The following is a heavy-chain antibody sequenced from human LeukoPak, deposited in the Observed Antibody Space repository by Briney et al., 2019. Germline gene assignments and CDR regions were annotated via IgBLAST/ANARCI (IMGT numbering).Heavy chain of an antibody. CDR2: ISAYNGNT. Sequence: GASVKVSCKASGYTFTSYGISWVRRAPGQGLEWMGWISAYNGNTKYAQRLQGRVTMTTDTSTTTAYVELRSLRSDDTAVYYCARDLLQYFDWLTMAGYWGQGTLVSVSS. CDR3: ARDLLQYFDWLTMAGY. V-gene: IGHV1-18*01. J-gene: IGHJ4*02. CDR1: GYTFTSYG. D-gene: IGHD3-9*01.